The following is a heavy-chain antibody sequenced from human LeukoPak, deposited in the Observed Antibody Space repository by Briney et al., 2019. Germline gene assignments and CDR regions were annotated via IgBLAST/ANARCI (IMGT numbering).Heavy chain of an antibody. V-gene: IGHV4-31*03. J-gene: IGHJ3*02. CDR3: ASLGGNVGSDAFDI. Sequence: SETLSLTCTVSGVSISSGGYYWSWIRQHPGKGLEWIGYIYYSGSTYYNPSLKSRVTISVDTSKNQFSLKLSSVTAADTAVYYCASLGGNVGSDAFDIWGQGTMVTVSS. CDR1: GVSISSGGYY. D-gene: IGHD4-23*01. CDR2: IYYSGST.